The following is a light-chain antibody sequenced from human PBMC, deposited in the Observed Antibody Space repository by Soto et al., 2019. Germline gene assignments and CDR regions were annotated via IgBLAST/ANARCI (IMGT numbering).Light chain of an antibody. CDR3: CSYAGTYTVV. CDR2: DVS. Sequence: QLVLTQPRSVSGSPGQSVTISCTGTGSDVGGYDFVSWYQQHPGKAPELMIYDVSKRPSGVPDRFSGSKSGNTASLTISGLQADDEADYYCCSYAGTYTVVFGGGTQLTVL. CDR1: GSDVGGYDF. V-gene: IGLV2-11*01. J-gene: IGLJ2*01.